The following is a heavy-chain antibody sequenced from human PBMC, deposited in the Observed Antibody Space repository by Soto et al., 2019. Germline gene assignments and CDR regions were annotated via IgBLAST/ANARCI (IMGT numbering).Heavy chain of an antibody. CDR2: IYYSGST. V-gene: IGHV4-59*08. CDR3: ARLKGSGSYYGYYFDY. CDR1: GGSISSYY. J-gene: IGHJ4*02. D-gene: IGHD3-10*01. Sequence: ETLSLTCTVSGGSISSYYWSWIRQPPGKGLKWIGYIYYSGSTNYNPSLKSRVTISVDTSKNQFSLKLSSVTAADTAVYYCARLKGSGSYYGYYFDYWGQGTLVTSPQ.